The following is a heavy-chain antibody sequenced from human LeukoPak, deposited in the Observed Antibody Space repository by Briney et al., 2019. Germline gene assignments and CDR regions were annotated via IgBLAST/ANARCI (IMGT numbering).Heavy chain of an antibody. CDR1: GYSISRGYY. J-gene: IGHJ4*02. D-gene: IGHD4-11*01. Sequence: PSETLSLTCAVSGYSISRGYYWGWIRQPPGKGLEWSGNMYQSGISYYNASLKSRVTISVDTSNNQFSLKLNSVTAADTAVYYCARRYSNSYFDFWGQGTLVTVSS. CDR3: ARRYSNSYFDF. V-gene: IGHV4-38-2*01. CDR2: MYQSGIS.